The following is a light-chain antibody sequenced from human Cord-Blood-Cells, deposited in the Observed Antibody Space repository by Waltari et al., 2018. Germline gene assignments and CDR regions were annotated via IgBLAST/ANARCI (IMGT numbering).Light chain of an antibody. V-gene: IGLV2-23*01. J-gene: IGLJ3*02. CDR1: SSDVGSYNL. Sequence: QSALTQPASVSGSPGQSITISCTGTSSDVGSYNLVSWYQQHPGKAPKLMIDEGSKRPSGVSNRFSGSKSGNTASLTISGLQAEGEADYYCCSYAGSSTLVFGGGTKLTVL. CDR3: CSYAGSSTLV. CDR2: EGS.